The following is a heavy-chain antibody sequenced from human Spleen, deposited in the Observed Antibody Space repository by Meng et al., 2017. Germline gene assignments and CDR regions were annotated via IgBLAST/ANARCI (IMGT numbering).Heavy chain of an antibody. J-gene: IGHJ5*02. CDR1: GDTFTRYG. CDR2: ISPSNGNT. Sequence: VLRVQLVAELKKPGASVKVSCKASGDTFTRYGISWVRQAPGQGLEWMGWISPSNGNTNDAEKLQGRVTMTTDTSTSTAYMELRSLRSDDTAIYYCARIEGGGAGRLGWFDPWGQGTLVTVSS. CDR3: ARIEGGGAGRLGWFDP. V-gene: IGHV1-18*01. D-gene: IGHD2-21*01.